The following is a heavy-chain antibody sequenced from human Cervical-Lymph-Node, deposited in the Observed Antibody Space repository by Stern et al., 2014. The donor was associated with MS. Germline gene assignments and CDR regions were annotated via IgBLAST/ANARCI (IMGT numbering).Heavy chain of an antibody. J-gene: IGHJ5*02. CDR2: IYHAGTT. CDR3: VRALGSSSFRYWFDP. V-gene: IGHV4-4*02. CDR1: GDSISSSNW. Sequence: QLQLQESGPGLVKPSGTLSLTCAVSGDSISSSNWWSWVRQSPGKGLERVGDIYHAGTTNYNSTLKSRLTISADNSKNQFSLNLTSVTAADTAVYYCVRALGSSSFRYWFDPWGQGTLVIVSS. D-gene: IGHD6-13*01.